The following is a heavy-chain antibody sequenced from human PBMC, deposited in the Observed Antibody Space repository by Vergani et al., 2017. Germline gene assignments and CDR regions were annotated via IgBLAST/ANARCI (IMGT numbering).Heavy chain of an antibody. CDR2: ISSSSSTI. CDR1: GFTFSSYS. D-gene: IGHD5-18*01. V-gene: IGHV3-48*01. J-gene: IGHJ6*03. Sequence: EVQLVESGGGLVQPGGSLRLSCAASGFTFSSYSMNWVRQAPGKGLEWVSYISSSSSTIYYADSVKGRFTISRDNAKNSLYLQMNSLRAEDTAVYYCARVDXAMVGAFYYYYMDVWGKGTTVTVSS. CDR3: ARVDXAMVGAFYYYYMDV.